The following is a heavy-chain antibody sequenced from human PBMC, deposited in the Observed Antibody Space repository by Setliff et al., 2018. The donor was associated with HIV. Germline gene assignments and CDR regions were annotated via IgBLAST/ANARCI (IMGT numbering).Heavy chain of an antibody. V-gene: IGHV1-69*13. CDR1: GGTFSSYA. Sequence: SVKVSCKASGGTFSSYAISWVRQAPGQGLDWMGGIIPVFGTTNYAQKFQGRVTITADESTSTAYMELSSLRSEDTAMYYCARGGVYYYDSSGWSMDYWGQGTLVTVSS. J-gene: IGHJ4*02. CDR2: IIPVFGTT. D-gene: IGHD3-22*01. CDR3: ARGGVYYYDSSGWSMDY.